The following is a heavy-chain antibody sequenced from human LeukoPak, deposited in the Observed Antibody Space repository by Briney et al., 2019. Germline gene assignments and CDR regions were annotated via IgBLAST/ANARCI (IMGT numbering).Heavy chain of an antibody. J-gene: IGHJ4*02. CDR1: GGSFSGYY. D-gene: IGHD1-1*01. Sequence: SETLSLTCAVYGGSFSGYYWSWIRQPPGKGLEWIGYIYYSGSTNYNPSLKSRVTISVDTSKNQFSLKLSSVTAADTAVYYCASGGNGAYYFDYWGQGTLVTVSS. V-gene: IGHV4-59*01. CDR2: IYYSGST. CDR3: ASGGNGAYYFDY.